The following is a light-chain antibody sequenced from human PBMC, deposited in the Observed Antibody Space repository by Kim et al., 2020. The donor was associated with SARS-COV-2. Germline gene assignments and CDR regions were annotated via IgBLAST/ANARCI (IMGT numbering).Light chain of an antibody. V-gene: IGKV3-15*01. Sequence: SPEERATLPCTASQTIKNRLVWYQHKPGQAPRLLIYDATTRATGIPARFIGSGSETDFTLTISNLQSEDFAVYYCQQSNNWPPLTFGQGTKVDIK. CDR1: QTIKNR. CDR2: DAT. J-gene: IGKJ1*01. CDR3: QQSNNWPPLT.